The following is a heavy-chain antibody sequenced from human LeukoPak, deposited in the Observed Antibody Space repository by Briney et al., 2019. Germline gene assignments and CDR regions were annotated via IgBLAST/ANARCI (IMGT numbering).Heavy chain of an antibody. D-gene: IGHD6-13*01. V-gene: IGHV4-39*07. Sequence: PSETLSLTCTVSGGSFSSNSYYWGGFRHPPGKGLEWIGSMYYSGNTYYNPSLKSRVTISIDTSKNQFSLKMNSVTAADTAVYYCARGTPPSSSCYDYWGQGTLVTVSS. J-gene: IGHJ4*02. CDR3: ARGTPPSSSCYDY. CDR1: GGSFSSNSYY. CDR2: MYYSGNT.